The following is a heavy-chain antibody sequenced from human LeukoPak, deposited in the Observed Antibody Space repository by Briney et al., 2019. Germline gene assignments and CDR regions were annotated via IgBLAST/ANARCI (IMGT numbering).Heavy chain of an antibody. CDR2: ISGSGGST. J-gene: IGHJ5*02. V-gene: IGHV3-23*01. CDR1: GFTFSSYG. Sequence: GSLRLSCAASGFTFSSYGMRWVRQAPGKGLEWVSAISGSGGSTYYADSVKGRFTISRDNSKNTLYLQMNSLRAEDTAVYYCAKVTFEGVDPWGQGTLVTVSS. D-gene: IGHD2/OR15-2a*01. CDR3: AKVTFEGVDP.